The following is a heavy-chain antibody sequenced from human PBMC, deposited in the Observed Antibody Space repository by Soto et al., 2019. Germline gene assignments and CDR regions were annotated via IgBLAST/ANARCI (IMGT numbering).Heavy chain of an antibody. Sequence: PSETLSLTCTVSGGSISSSSYYWGWIRQPPGKGLEWIGSIYYSGSTYYNPSLKSRVTISVDTSKNQFSLKLSSVTAADTAVYYCARLGYDSSGYYFIVFDYWGQGTLVTVSS. J-gene: IGHJ4*02. D-gene: IGHD3-22*01. V-gene: IGHV4-39*01. CDR3: ARLGYDSSGYYFIVFDY. CDR2: IYYSGST. CDR1: GGSISSSSYY.